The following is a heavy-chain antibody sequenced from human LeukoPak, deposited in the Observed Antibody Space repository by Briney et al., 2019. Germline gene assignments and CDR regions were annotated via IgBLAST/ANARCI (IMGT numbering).Heavy chain of an antibody. D-gene: IGHD3-9*01. Sequence: GGSLRLSCAASGFSFSVYWMHWVRQAPGKGPVWVSRIKTDGSITDYADFVKGRFTISRDNSKNTLYLQMNSLRAEDTAVYYCAKDLDILTGNNWFDPWGQGTLVTVSS. CDR2: IKTDGSIT. V-gene: IGHV3-74*01. J-gene: IGHJ5*02. CDR3: AKDLDILTGNNWFDP. CDR1: GFSFSVYW.